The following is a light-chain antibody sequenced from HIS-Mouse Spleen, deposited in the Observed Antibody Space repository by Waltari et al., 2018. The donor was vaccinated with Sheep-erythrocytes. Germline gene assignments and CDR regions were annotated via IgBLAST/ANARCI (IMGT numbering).Light chain of an antibody. CDR3: QVWKV. J-gene: IGLJ2*01. CDR2: EHR. V-gene: IGLV3-21*03. CDR1: NIGSKS. Sequence: SYVLTQPPSVSVAPGKTARITCGGNNIGSKSVHWYQQKPAKAPVLVVYEHRDRPSGIPERFSGSNSGNTATLTISRVEAGDEADYYCQVWKVFGGGTKLTVL.